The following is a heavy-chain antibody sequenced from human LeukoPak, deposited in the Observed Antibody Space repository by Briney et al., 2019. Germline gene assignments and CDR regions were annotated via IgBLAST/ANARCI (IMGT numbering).Heavy chain of an antibody. Sequence: GESLKLSCKGSGYSFTSYWIGWVRQMTGKGLDWIGIIYPGDSATSYSPSFTGDVTISAEKSISTAYLQWSSLKASDSAMYYCASMGLVGHSYYFNYWGQGTLVNVSS. CDR1: GYSFTSYW. J-gene: IGHJ4*02. CDR3: ASMGLVGHSYYFNY. D-gene: IGHD1-26*01. V-gene: IGHV5-51*01. CDR2: IYPGDSAT.